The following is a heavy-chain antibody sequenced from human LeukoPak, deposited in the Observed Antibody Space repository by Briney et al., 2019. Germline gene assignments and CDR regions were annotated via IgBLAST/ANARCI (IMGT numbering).Heavy chain of an antibody. D-gene: IGHD5-12*01. J-gene: IGHJ4*02. CDR1: QLTFSNYC. Sequence: PGGSLRLSCAASQLTFSNYCMTWVRQGPGKGLEWVATIKKDGSEKYYVDSVKGRFTISRDNAENSLYLHMNNLRAEDTAVYYCTRRGGTVATIGDDFDYWGQGTVVTVSS. CDR2: IKKDGSEK. V-gene: IGHV3-7*01. CDR3: TRRGGTVATIGDDFDY.